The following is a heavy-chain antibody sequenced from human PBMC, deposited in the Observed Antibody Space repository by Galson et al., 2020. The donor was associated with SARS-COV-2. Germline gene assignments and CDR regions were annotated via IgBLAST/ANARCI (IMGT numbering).Heavy chain of an antibody. CDR1: GFTFKSYS. D-gene: IGHD6-13*01. CDR3: ASRMGIAAAGVCHY. V-gene: IGHV3-48*04. CDR2: TRFSPSTI. J-gene: IGHJ1*01. Sequence: GRSLRLPCAASGFTFKSYSMNWVRQAPGRGLEWMAHTRFSPSTIYYADSVRRRFTISRDNADNSLYLQMNGLTVDDTAVYCCASRMGIAAAGVCHYWGQGTLVTVSS.